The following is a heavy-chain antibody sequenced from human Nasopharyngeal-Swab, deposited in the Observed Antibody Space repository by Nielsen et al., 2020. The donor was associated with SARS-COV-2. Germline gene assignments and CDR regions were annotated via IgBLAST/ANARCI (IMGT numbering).Heavy chain of an antibody. CDR3: VKGGYGVYLDY. V-gene: IGHV3-64D*06. J-gene: IGHJ4*02. D-gene: IGHD4-17*01. Sequence: GGSLRLSCSASGFTFSSYAMHWVRQAPGKGLEYVSAISSNGGSTYYADSVKGRFTISRDNSKNTLYLQMSSLRAEDTAVYYCVKGGYGVYLDYWGQGTLVTVSS. CDR1: GFTFSSYA. CDR2: ISSNGGST.